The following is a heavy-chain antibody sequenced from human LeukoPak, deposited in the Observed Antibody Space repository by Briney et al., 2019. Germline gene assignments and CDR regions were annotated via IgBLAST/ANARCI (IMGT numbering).Heavy chain of an antibody. CDR3: AREELGYCSSTSCYRGENFDY. D-gene: IGHD2-2*02. J-gene: IGHJ4*02. CDR2: ISYDGSNK. V-gene: IGHV3-30*04. CDR1: GFTFSSYA. Sequence: QAGGSLRLSCAASGFTFSSYAMHWVRQAPGNGLEWVAVISYDGSNKYYADSVKGRFTISRDNSKNTLYLQMNSLRAEDTAVYYCAREELGYCSSTSCYRGENFDYWGQGTLVTVSS.